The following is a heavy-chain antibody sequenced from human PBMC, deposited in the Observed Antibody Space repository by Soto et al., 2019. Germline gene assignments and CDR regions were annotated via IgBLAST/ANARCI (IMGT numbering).Heavy chain of an antibody. Sequence: VSLRLSCMASGFTFFSSFMGWVRQAPGKGLQWVDNINQDLGGTYYVDSVEGRFTISRDNAKDSLYLQMNSLRGEDTAVYYCARYFRGSGRYFFGXWGQGTLVTVS. D-gene: IGHD6-19*01. CDR3: ARYFRGSGRYFFGX. J-gene: IGHJ4*02. CDR2: INQDLGGT. CDR1: GFTFFSSF. V-gene: IGHV3-7*03.